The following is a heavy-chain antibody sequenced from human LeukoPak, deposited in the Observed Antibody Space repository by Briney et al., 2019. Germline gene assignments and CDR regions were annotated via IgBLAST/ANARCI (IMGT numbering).Heavy chain of an antibody. J-gene: IGHJ4*02. CDR1: GYTFTSYG. V-gene: IGHV1-18*01. D-gene: IGHD5-18*01. CDR2: ISAYNGNT. CDR3: AREYSYGPPWDY. Sequence: ASMKVSCKXSGYTFTSYGISWVRQAPGQGLEWMGWISAYNGNTNYAQKLQGRVTMTTDTSTSTAYMELRSLRSDDTAVYYCAREYSYGPPWDYWGQGTLVTVSS.